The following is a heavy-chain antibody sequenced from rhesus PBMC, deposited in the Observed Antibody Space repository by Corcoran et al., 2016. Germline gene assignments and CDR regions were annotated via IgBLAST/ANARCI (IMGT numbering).Heavy chain of an antibody. CDR1: GFTFGSYA. V-gene: IGHV1-198*02. J-gene: IGHJ4*01. D-gene: IGHD6-31*01. Sequence: QVQLVQSGAEVKKPGASVKVSCKASGFTFGSYAISWVRQAPGPGLEWMGVIIPLVGITTSAGNCQGRVTTTAETSTSTAYMELSSLRSEDTAVYYCAKDSGLRGQRLVPRRYFDYWGQGVLVTVSS. CDR3: AKDSGLRGQRLVPRRYFDY. CDR2: IIPLVGIT.